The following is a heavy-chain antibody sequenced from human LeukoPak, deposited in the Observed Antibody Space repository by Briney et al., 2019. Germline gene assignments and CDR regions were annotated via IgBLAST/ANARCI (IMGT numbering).Heavy chain of an antibody. CDR2: TSTSGGSA. CDR1: GFTFSNNA. V-gene: IGHV3-23*01. CDR3: VSFYETY. Sequence: GGSLRLSCAASGFTFSNNAMSWVRQAPGKGLEWVSATSTSGGSAYYADSVKGRFTISRDNAKNMVYLQMNNLRAEDTAVYYCVSFYETYWGRGTLVTVSS. J-gene: IGHJ4*02. D-gene: IGHD2-2*01.